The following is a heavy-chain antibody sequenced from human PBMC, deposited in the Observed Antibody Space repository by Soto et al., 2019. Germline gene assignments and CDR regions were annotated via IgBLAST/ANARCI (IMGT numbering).Heavy chain of an antibody. CDR2: INIGSGNT. CDR1: GYAFSSYA. V-gene: IGHV1-3*05. J-gene: IGHJ6*02. Sequence: QVQLVQSGAEEKQPGASVRVSCKASGYAFSSYAMHWVRQAPGQRLEWMGWINIGSGNTEYSQNFQDRITITRDTSASTVYMELSSLRSEDTAVYYCASDGGDCGYRLTYYYYGGMDVWGQGTTVTVSS. D-gene: IGHD2-21*02. CDR3: ASDGGDCGYRLTYYYYGGMDV.